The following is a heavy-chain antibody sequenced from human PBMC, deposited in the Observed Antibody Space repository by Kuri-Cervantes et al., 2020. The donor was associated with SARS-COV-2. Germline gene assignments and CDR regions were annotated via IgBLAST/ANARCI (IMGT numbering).Heavy chain of an antibody. CDR3: ASGRGLQTHIYAFDI. V-gene: IGHV6-1*01. CDR2: TYYRTYYRSQWYN. D-gene: IGHD2-15*01. CDR1: GDSVSNNKTA. Sequence: SCALSGDSVSNNKTAWNWIRQSTLRGLEWLVRTYYRTYYRSQWYNDYAGSIISRITINADTSTNQCSLQLKSVTPEDTAVYFCASGRGLQTHIYAFDIWGQGTLVTVSS. J-gene: IGHJ3*02.